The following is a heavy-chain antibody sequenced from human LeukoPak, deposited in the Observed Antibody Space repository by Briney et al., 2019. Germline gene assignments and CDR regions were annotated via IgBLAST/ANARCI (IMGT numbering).Heavy chain of an antibody. Sequence: PSETLSLTCTVSGGSISSYYWSWIRQPPGEGLEWIGYIYYSGSTNYNPSLKSRVTISVDTSKNQFSLKLSSVTAADTAVYYCAREVRSAPLYDFWSGYYPDAFDIWGQGTMVTVSS. CDR1: GGSISSYY. CDR2: IYYSGST. V-gene: IGHV4-59*01. D-gene: IGHD3-3*01. CDR3: AREVRSAPLYDFWSGYYPDAFDI. J-gene: IGHJ3*02.